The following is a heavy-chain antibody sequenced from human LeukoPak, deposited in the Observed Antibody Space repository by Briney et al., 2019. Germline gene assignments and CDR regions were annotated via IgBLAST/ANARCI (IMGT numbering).Heavy chain of an antibody. CDR1: GGSISSYY. Sequence: SETLSLTCAVSGGSISSYYWSWIRQPPGKGLEWIGYIYYSGSTNYNPSLKSRVTISVDTSKNQFSLKLSSVTAADTAVYYCARDLLPWSVAATRGWFDPWGQGTLVTVSS. CDR2: IYYSGST. CDR3: ARDLLPWSVAATRGWFDP. D-gene: IGHD2-15*01. J-gene: IGHJ5*02. V-gene: IGHV4-59*01.